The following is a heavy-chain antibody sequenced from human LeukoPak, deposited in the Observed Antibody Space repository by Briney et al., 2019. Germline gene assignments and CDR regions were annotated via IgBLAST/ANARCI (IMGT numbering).Heavy chain of an antibody. CDR3: AKGSYGPYYFDY. J-gene: IGHJ4*02. D-gene: IGHD5-18*01. CDR2: ISADGGST. V-gene: IGHV3-43*02. CDR1: GFTFDDYA. Sequence: GGSLRLSCAASGFTFDDYAMHWVRQAPGKGLEWVSLISADGGSTYYADSVKGRFTISRDNSKNSLYLQMNSLRTEDTALYYCAKGSYGPYYFDYWGQGTLVTVSS.